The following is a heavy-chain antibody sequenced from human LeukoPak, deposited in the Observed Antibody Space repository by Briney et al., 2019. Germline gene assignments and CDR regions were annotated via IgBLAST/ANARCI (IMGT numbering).Heavy chain of an antibody. V-gene: IGHV4-34*01. D-gene: IGHD6-25*01. J-gene: IGHJ4*02. CDR3: ARPSGRQRAFKYYFDY. Sequence: TSETLSLTCTVSGGSISSYYWSWIRQPPGKGLEWIGEINHSGSTNYNPSLKSRVTISVDTSKNQFSLKLSSVTAADTAVYYCARPSGRQRAFKYYFDYWGQGTLVTVSS. CDR2: INHSGST. CDR1: GGSISSYY.